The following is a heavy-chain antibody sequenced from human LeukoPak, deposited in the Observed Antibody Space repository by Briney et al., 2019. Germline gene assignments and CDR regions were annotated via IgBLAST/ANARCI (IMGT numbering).Heavy chain of an antibody. V-gene: IGHV1-2*04. J-gene: IGHJ4*02. CDR1: GYTFTGYY. CDR2: INPNSGGT. CDR3: ARGHSYSSSLDY. D-gene: IGHD6-13*01. Sequence: SVKVSCKASGYTFTGYYMHWVRQAPGQGLEWMGWINPNSGGTNYAQKFQGWVTMTRDTSISTAYMELSRLRSDDTAVYYCARGHSYSSSLDYWGQGTLVTVSS.